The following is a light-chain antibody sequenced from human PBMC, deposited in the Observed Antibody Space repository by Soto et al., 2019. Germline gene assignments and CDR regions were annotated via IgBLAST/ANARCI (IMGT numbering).Light chain of an antibody. CDR3: QQYGNLPLT. V-gene: IGKV1-33*01. J-gene: IGKJ2*01. CDR2: DAS. Sequence: DITMTQSPSSLSASVGDRVSITCQASQAIMFYLNWYQQKPGKAPKLLIYDASNLETGVPPRFSGSGSGTHFTFTISSLQPEDFASYYCQQYGNLPLTFGQGTMVEIK. CDR1: QAIMFY.